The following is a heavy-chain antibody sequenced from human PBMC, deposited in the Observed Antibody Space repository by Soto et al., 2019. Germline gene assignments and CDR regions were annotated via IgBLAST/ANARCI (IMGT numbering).Heavy chain of an antibody. Sequence: TGGSLRLSCAASGFTFSSYAMAWVRQAPGKGLEWVSSISGRGDRTYYADSVKGRFTISRDNSKNTLSPQMNRLRAEDTALYYCARGPYSDSSEWFDPWGQGTLVTVSS. V-gene: IGHV3-23*01. D-gene: IGHD6-6*01. CDR3: ARGPYSDSSEWFDP. CDR1: GFTFSSYA. J-gene: IGHJ5*02. CDR2: ISGRGDRT.